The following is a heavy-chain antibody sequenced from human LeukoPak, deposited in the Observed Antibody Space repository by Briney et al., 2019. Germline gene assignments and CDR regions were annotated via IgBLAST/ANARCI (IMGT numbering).Heavy chain of an antibody. D-gene: IGHD3-3*01. J-gene: IGHJ5*02. CDR1: GGSISSGRYY. V-gene: IGHV4-61*09. CDR2: NYTSGRT. Sequence: SQTLSLTCTVSGGSISSGRYYWSWIRHPAGKGLEWIGHNYTSGRTNYHPPLKSRVTISGDTSKNQFSLKLSSVTAADTAVYYCARGVVDDFWSGSNWFDPWGQGTLVTASS. CDR3: ARGVVDDFWSGSNWFDP.